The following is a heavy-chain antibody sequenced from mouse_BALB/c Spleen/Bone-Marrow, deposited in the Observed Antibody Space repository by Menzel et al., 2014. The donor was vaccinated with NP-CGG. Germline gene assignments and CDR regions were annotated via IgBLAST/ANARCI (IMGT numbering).Heavy chain of an antibody. CDR1: GFSLTSYG. V-gene: IGHV2-9*02. J-gene: IGHJ3*01. Sequence: QVQLQQSGPGLVAPSQSLSITCTVSGFSLTSYGVHWVRQPPGKGLEWLGVIWAGGSTNYNSALMSRLSISKDNSKSQVFLKRNSLQTDDTALYYCARDYDEWFAYWGQGTLVTVSA. CDR2: IWAGGST. CDR3: ARDYDEWFAY. D-gene: IGHD2-12*01.